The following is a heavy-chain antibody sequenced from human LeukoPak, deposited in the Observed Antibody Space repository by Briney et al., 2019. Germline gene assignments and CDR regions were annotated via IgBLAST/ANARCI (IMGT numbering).Heavy chain of an antibody. V-gene: IGHV1-2*02. Sequence: GASVKVFCKASGYTFTDSYIHWMRQAPGQRLGWLGWIVPNSGGTNYAQKLQGRVTMTTDTSTSTAYMELRSLRSDDTAVYYCASSDSSGYGAFDIWGQGTMVTVSS. D-gene: IGHD3-22*01. CDR1: GYTFTDSY. CDR2: IVPNSGGT. J-gene: IGHJ3*02. CDR3: ASSDSSGYGAFDI.